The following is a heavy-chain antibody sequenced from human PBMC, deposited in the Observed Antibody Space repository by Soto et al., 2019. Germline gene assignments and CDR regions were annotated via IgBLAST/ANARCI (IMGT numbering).Heavy chain of an antibody. D-gene: IGHD4-4*01. CDR3: ARDYSLTWGYYYYGMDV. J-gene: IGHJ6*02. V-gene: IGHV4-31*03. CDR2: IYYSGST. CDR1: GGSISSGGYY. Sequence: SEPLSLTCTVSGGSISSGGYYWSWIRQHPGKGLEWIGYIYYSGSTYYNPSLKSRVTISVDTSKNQFSLKLSSVTAADTAVYYCARDYSLTWGYYYYGMDVWGQGTTVTVSS.